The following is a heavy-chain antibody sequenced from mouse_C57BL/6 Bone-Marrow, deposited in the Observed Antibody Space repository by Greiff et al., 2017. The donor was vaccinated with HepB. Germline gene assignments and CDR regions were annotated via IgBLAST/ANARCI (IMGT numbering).Heavy chain of an antibody. Sequence: VQLQQSGAELVRPGTSVKMSCKASGYTFTNYWIGWAKQRPGHGLEWIGDIYPGGGYTNYNGKFKGKATLTADKSSSTAYMQFSSLTSEDSAIYYCARGGYGSSLGYWGQGTTLTVSS. CDR1: GYTFTNYW. V-gene: IGHV1-63*01. CDR2: IYPGGGYT. J-gene: IGHJ2*01. CDR3: ARGGYGSSLGY. D-gene: IGHD1-1*01.